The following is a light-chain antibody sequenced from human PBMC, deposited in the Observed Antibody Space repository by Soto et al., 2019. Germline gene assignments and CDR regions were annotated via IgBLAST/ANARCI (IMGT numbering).Light chain of an antibody. CDR3: QQYGTSPIT. CDR2: GAS. J-gene: IGKJ5*01. Sequence: EIVLTQSPGTLSLSPGERATLSCRASQSVTSNYLAWYQQKPGQAPRLLIYGASNRATGNPDRFSGSGSGTDFPLTISRLEPEDFAVYYCQQYGTSPITFGQGTRLEIK. CDR1: QSVTSNY. V-gene: IGKV3-20*01.